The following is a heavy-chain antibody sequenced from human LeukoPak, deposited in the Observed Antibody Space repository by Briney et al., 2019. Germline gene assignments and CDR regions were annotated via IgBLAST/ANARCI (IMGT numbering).Heavy chain of an antibody. CDR2: IGGAGDNK. J-gene: IGHJ4*02. CDR1: GFTFNNYA. CDR3: ARDNEYCTGGTCRLDY. V-gene: IGHV3-23*01. D-gene: IGHD2-15*01. Sequence: GGSLRLSCAASGFTFNNYAMSWVRQAPGKGLQWLSSIGGAGDNKYYADSVKGRFTISRDNAKNTLYLQMNSLRAEDTAVYYCARDNEYCTGGTCRLDYWGQGALVTVSS.